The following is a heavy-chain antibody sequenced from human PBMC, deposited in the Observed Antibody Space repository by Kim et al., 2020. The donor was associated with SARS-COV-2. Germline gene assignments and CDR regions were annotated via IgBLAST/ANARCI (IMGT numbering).Heavy chain of an antibody. CDR3: AKLVVVAATTTDLDY. Sequence: GGSLRLSCAASGFTLSSYAMSWVRQAPGKGLEWVSAISGSGGSTYYADSVKGRFTISRDNSKNTLYLQMNSLRAEDTAVYYCAKLVVVAATTTDLDYWGQGTLVTVSS. J-gene: IGHJ4*02. D-gene: IGHD2-15*01. CDR2: ISGSGGST. CDR1: GFTLSSYA. V-gene: IGHV3-23*01.